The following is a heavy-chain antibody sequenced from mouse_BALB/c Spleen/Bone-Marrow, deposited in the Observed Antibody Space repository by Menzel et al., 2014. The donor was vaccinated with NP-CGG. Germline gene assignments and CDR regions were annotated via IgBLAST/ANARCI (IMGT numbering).Heavy chain of an antibody. CDR1: GFSLTSYG. V-gene: IGHV2-9*02. J-gene: IGHJ4*01. Sequence: QVQLKHSGPGLVAPSQSLSITCTVSGFSLTSYGVHWVRRPPGKGLEWLGVIWAGGSTNYNSALMSRLSISKDNSKSQVFLKMNSLQTDDTAMYYCARDYYGSLYAMDYWGQGTSVTVSS. D-gene: IGHD1-1*01. CDR3: ARDYYGSLYAMDY. CDR2: IWAGGST.